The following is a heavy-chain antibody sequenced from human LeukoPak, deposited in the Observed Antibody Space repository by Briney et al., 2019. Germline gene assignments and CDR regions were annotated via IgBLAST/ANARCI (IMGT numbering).Heavy chain of an antibody. D-gene: IGHD3-22*01. Sequence: PGGSLRLSCAASGFTFSSYSMNWVRQAPGKGLEWVSSISSSSSYIYYADSVKGRFTISRDNAKNSLYLQMNSLGAEDTAVYYCARDKGVLHYDSSGHKWSFDYWGQGTLVTVSS. J-gene: IGHJ4*02. V-gene: IGHV3-21*01. CDR3: ARDKGVLHYDSSGHKWSFDY. CDR2: ISSSSSYI. CDR1: GFTFSSYS.